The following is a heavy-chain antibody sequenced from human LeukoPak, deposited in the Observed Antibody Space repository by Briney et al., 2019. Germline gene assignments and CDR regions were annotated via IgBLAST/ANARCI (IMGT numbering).Heavy chain of an antibody. J-gene: IGHJ4*02. CDR3: ARVRTGYYFDN. CDR1: GFTFSSFS. V-gene: IGHV3-48*04. Sequence: PGGSLRLSCAASGFTFSSFSMSWVRQAPGKGLEWLSFISTISNSIYYADSVKGRFTISRDNAKNSLYLQMSSLRAEDTAVYYCARVRTGYYFDNWGQGTLITVSS. CDR2: ISTISNSI. D-gene: IGHD3/OR15-3a*01.